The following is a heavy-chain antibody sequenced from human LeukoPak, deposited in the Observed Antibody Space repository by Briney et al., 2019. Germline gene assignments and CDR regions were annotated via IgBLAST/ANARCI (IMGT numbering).Heavy chain of an antibody. J-gene: IGHJ4*02. CDR1: GGSMNGYY. D-gene: IGHD2-21*01. CDR2: IYYSGNT. V-gene: IGHV4-59*08. Sequence: SETLSLTCSVSGGSMNGYYWSWIRQPPRKGLEWIGYIYYSGNTKYNPSLKSRVTISVDTSKNQFSLNLKSVTAADTAVYYCARHGMGDRGSWNFDYWDRGTLVIVSS. CDR3: ARHGMGDRGSWNFDY.